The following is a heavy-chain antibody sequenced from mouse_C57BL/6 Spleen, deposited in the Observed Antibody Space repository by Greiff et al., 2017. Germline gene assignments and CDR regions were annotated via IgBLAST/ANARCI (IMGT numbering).Heavy chain of an antibody. CDR3: ASENDGYLWYFDV. D-gene: IGHD2-3*01. CDR1: GYTFTSYW. CDR2: IYPGSGST. J-gene: IGHJ1*03. V-gene: IGHV1-55*01. Sequence: QVQLKESGAELVKPGASVKMSCKASGYTFTSYWITWVKQRPGQGLEWIGDIYPGSGSTTYNEKFKSKATLTVDTSSSTAYMQLSSLTSEDSAVDYCASENDGYLWYFDVWGTGTTVTVSS.